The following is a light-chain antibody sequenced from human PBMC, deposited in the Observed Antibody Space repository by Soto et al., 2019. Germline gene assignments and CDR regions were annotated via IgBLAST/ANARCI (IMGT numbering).Light chain of an antibody. CDR3: QQYNDWPRT. J-gene: IGKJ1*01. Sequence: ETVMTPSPATLSVSPGERATLSCRARQSVDINVAWYQQKPGQAPRLPIYGASTRATGSPYRFSASGSATEFALTISGLLSEDLAVYDCQQYNDWPRTFGQWTKVDIK. CDR1: QSVDIN. V-gene: IGKV3-15*01. CDR2: GAS.